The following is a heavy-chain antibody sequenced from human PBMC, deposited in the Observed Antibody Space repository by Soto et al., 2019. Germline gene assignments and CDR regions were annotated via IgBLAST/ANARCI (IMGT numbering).Heavy chain of an antibody. CDR3: TTPGVPAADDAFDI. V-gene: IGHV3-15*01. D-gene: IGHD2-2*01. J-gene: IGHJ3*02. CDR2: IKSKTDGGTT. Sequence: GGSLRLSCAASGFTFSNAWMSWVRQAPGKGLEWVGRIKSKTDGGTTDYAAPVKGRFTISRDDSKNTLYLQMNSPKTEDTAVYYCTTPGVPAADDAFDIWGQGTMVTVSS. CDR1: GFTFSNAW.